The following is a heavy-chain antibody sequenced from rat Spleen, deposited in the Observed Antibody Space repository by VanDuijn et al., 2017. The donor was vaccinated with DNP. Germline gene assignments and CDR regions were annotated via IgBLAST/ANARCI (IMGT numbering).Heavy chain of an antibody. CDR1: RITFSDHN. D-gene: IGHD1-11*01. J-gene: IGHJ2*01. CDR2: ISYDGSDT. CDR3: ASDEGGGAPFDY. Sequence: EVQLVESGGGLVQPGRSLKLSCAVSRITFSDHNMAWVRQAPKKGLEWVATISYDGSDTYYRDSVKGRFTISRDNPKNTQCLKRDSLRSEDTATYYCASDEGGGAPFDYWGQGVMVTVSS. V-gene: IGHV5-7*01.